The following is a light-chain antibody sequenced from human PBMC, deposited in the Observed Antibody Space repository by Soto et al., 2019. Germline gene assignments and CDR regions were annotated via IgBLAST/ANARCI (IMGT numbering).Light chain of an antibody. CDR1: HRVSSY. V-gene: IGKV3-15*01. Sequence: EIVMTQSPATLSVSPGERATLSCRASHRVSSYLAWYQQKPGQAPRLLIYATSTRATGIPARFSGSGSGTEFTLTISSLQSEDFAVYYCQQRSTWPSTFGQGTRLEI. CDR3: QQRSTWPST. J-gene: IGKJ5*01. CDR2: ATS.